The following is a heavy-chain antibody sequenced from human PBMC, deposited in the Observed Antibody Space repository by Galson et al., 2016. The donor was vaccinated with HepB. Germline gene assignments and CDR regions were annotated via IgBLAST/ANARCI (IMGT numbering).Heavy chain of an antibody. CDR3: ARHGELDSDRGWFDP. J-gene: IGHJ5*02. CDR2: IFYTGTT. V-gene: IGHV4-39*01. D-gene: IGHD1-1*01. CDR1: GDSIRSDSDY. Sequence: EPLSLTCIVSGDSIRSDSDYWGWVRQSPGKGLEWIGSIFYTGTTYYNPSLKSRLTIFLDTSSNQFSLRLRSVTAADTALYSCARHGELDSDRGWFDPWGQGTLVTVSS.